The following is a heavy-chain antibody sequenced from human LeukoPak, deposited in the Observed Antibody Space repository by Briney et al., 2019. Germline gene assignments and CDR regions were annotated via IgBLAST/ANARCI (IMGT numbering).Heavy chain of an antibody. D-gene: IGHD3-22*01. V-gene: IGHV5-51*01. Sequence: GESLKISCKGSGYSFTSYWIGWVRQMPGKGLEWMGIIYPGDSDTRYSPSFQGQVTISADKSISTAYLQWSSLKASDTAMYYCARQPPSMIVVVPLWGDAFDIWGQGTMVTVSS. CDR3: ARQPPSMIVVVPLWGDAFDI. J-gene: IGHJ3*02. CDR2: IYPGDSDT. CDR1: GYSFTSYW.